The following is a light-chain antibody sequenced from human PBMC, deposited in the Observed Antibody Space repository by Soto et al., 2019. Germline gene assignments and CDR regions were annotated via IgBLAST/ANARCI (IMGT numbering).Light chain of an antibody. CDR3: QHYYSTPPT. J-gene: IGKJ3*01. CDR1: QTVLYSSNNKNY. CDR2: WAS. Sequence: DIVMTQSPDSLAVSLGERATINCKSSQTVLYSSNNKNYLAWYQQKPGQPPKLLISWASTRESGVPDRFSGSGSGTDFTLTISSLQAEDVAVYYCQHYYSTPPTFGPGTKVDVK. V-gene: IGKV4-1*01.